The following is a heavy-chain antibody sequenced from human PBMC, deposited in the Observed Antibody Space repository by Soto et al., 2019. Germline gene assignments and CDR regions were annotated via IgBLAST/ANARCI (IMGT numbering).Heavy chain of an antibody. J-gene: IGHJ4*01. V-gene: IGHV3-23*01. Sequence: GGSLRLSCAASGLSFTSYAMNWVRQAPGKGLEWVSLSNDNGGSTYYADSVKGRFTTSRDISKNTLYLQMNNLRAEDTAVYYCAILESSTCYTGYYFDYWGQGILVTVSS. CDR2: SNDNGGST. D-gene: IGHD2-2*02. CDR1: GLSFTSYA. CDR3: AILESSTCYTGYYFDY.